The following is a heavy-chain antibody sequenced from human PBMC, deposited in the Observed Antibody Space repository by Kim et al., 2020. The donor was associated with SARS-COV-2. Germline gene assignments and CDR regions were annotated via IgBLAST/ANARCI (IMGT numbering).Heavy chain of an antibody. J-gene: IGHJ4*02. D-gene: IGHD2-2*01. V-gene: IGHV3-21*01. CDR3: ARTCSSTSCLYY. Sequence: GGSLRLSCAASGFTFSSYSMNWVRQAPGKGLEWVSFISSGSSYIYYADSVNGRFTISGDNANNSLYLQKNLMRAEATAVYYVARTCSSTSCLYYCGQRTL. CDR2: ISSGSSYI. CDR1: GFTFSSYS.